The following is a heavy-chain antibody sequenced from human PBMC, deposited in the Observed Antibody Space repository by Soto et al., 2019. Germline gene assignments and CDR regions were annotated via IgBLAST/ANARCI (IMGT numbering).Heavy chain of an antibody. Sequence: QVQLVQSGAEMKKPGASVKVSCKASGYTFINYDISWLRQAPGQGLEWMGWSSPYNGNTNYAHTFQGRVTMTADTSASTGDMELRSLRSDDTAVYFCARGRITDLGTFDYWGQGTLVTVSS. CDR1: GYTFINYD. J-gene: IGHJ4*02. D-gene: IGHD1-20*01. V-gene: IGHV1-18*01. CDR3: ARGRITDLGTFDY. CDR2: SSPYNGNT.